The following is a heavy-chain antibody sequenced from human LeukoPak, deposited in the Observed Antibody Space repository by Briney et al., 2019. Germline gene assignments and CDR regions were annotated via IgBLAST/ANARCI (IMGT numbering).Heavy chain of an antibody. D-gene: IGHD5-18*01. CDR1: GYTFTSYG. Sequence: GASVNVSCMASGYTFTSYGSSWLRQAPAQGLEWMGWISAYNGNTNYAQKLQGRVTMTTDTSTSTAYMELRRLRSDDTAVYYCARDLQLWFPGYFDYWGQGTLVTVSS. CDR2: ISAYNGNT. CDR3: ARDLQLWFPGYFDY. J-gene: IGHJ4*02. V-gene: IGHV1-18*01.